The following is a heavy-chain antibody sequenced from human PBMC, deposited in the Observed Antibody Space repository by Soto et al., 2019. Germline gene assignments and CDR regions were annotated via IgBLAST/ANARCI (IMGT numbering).Heavy chain of an antibody. D-gene: IGHD3-22*01. Sequence: QVQLVESGGGVVQPGRSLRLSCAASGFTFSSYGMHWVRQAPGKGLEWGAVISYDGSNKYYADSVKGLFTISRDNSKNTLYLQMNSLRAEDTAVYYCAKDMGYYYDSSGYYGPGTHDYWGQGTLVTVSS. CDR2: ISYDGSNK. CDR3: AKDMGYYYDSSGYYGPGTHDY. CDR1: GFTFSSYG. J-gene: IGHJ4*02. V-gene: IGHV3-30*18.